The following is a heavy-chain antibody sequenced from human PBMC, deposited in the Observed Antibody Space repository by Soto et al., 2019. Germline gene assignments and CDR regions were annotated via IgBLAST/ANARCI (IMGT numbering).Heavy chain of an antibody. CDR2: VFYTGFT. D-gene: IGHD1-20*01. J-gene: IGHJ4*02. V-gene: IGHV4-39*01. CDR3: ATSQKGYNWNYFDH. Sequence: SETLSLTCGVSGASIIGSYYYWAWLRQSPGKGPEWIGSVFYTGFTSYNPSLESRVSVSVDTSKSQFSLKLSAVTAADTAVYYCATSQKGYNWNYFDHWGQGALVTVSS. CDR1: GASIIGSYYY.